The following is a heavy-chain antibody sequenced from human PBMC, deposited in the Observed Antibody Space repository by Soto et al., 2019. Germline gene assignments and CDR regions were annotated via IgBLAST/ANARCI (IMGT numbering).Heavy chain of an antibody. Sequence: GASVKVSCKASGYTFTGYYIHWVRQAPGQGLEWMGWINPYGGGTNYAQKFQGRVSMTRDTSITTASMELSRLTSDDTAVYFCARRGFSGYDLYYFDFWGQGTLVTVSS. V-gene: IGHV1-2*02. J-gene: IGHJ4*02. CDR1: GYTFTGYY. D-gene: IGHD5-12*01. CDR3: ARRGFSGYDLYYFDF. CDR2: INPYGGGT.